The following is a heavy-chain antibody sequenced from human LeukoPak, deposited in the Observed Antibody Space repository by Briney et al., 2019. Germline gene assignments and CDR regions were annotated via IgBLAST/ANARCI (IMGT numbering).Heavy chain of an antibody. Sequence: SETLSLTCTVSGGSISSYYWSWIRQPPGKGLEWIGNKYYRGSTYYNPSLKSRVTISVDTSKNQFSLNLTSVTAADTAVYYCARDLDTTVTMKGMDVWGKGTTVTVSS. CDR1: GGSISSYY. CDR3: ARDLDTTVTMKGMDV. D-gene: IGHD4-17*01. CDR2: KYYRGST. V-gene: IGHV4-59*12. J-gene: IGHJ6*04.